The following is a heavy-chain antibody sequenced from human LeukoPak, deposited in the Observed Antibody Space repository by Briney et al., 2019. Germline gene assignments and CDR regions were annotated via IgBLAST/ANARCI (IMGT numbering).Heavy chain of an antibody. CDR1: GGSFSGYY. V-gene: IGHV4-59*12. Sequence: PSETLSLTCAVYGGSFSGYYWSWIRQPPGKGLEWIGYIYYSGSTNYNPSLKSRVTISVDTSKNQFSLKLSSVTAADTAVYYCARGLNYYYMDVWGKGTTVTVSS. J-gene: IGHJ6*03. CDR2: IYYSGST. CDR3: ARGLNYYYMDV.